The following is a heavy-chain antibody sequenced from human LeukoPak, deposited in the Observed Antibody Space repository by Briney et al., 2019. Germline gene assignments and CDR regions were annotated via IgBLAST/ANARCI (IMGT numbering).Heavy chain of an antibody. CDR1: SETFSGYY. Sequence: KPSETLSLTCAVDSETFSGYYWRWIRQPPGKGLEWIGEINHSGSTNYNPSLKSRVTLSVDTSKSLYIIVRDLPRPNYYHTRGLPRNAFDIRGRGTMVTVSS. CDR3: PRNAFDI. J-gene: IGHJ3*02. CDR2: INHSGST. V-gene: IGHV4-34*08. D-gene: IGHD3-22*01.